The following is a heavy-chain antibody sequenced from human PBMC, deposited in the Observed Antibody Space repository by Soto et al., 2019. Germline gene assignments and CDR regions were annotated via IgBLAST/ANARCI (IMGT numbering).Heavy chain of an antibody. J-gene: IGHJ6*02. Sequence: SETLSLTCTVSGGSISSSSYYWGWIRQPPGKGLEWIGGIYYSGSTYYNPSLKSRVTISVDTSKNQFSLKLSSVTAADTAVYYCARQCDPTGTTSYYYYYGMDVWGQGTTVTVSS. CDR1: GGSISSSSYY. CDR2: IYYSGST. V-gene: IGHV4-39*01. CDR3: ARQCDPTGTTSYYYYYGMDV. D-gene: IGHD1-7*01.